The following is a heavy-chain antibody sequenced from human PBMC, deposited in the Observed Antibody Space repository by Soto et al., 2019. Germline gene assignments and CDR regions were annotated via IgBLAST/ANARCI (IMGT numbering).Heavy chain of an antibody. J-gene: IGHJ5*02. V-gene: IGHV4-34*01. Sequence: PSETLSLTCAVYGGSFSGYYWSWIRQPPGKGLEWIGEINHSGSTNYNPSLKSRVTISVDTSKNQFSLKLSSVTAADTAVYYCARGPPYYDILTGYWRFDPWGQGTLVTVSS. CDR1: GGSFSGYY. D-gene: IGHD3-9*01. CDR3: ARGPPYYDILTGYWRFDP. CDR2: INHSGST.